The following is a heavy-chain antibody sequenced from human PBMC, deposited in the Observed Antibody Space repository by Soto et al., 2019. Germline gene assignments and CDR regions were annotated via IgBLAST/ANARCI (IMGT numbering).Heavy chain of an antibody. CDR2: IIPIFGTA. CDR3: ARARYSSSPHHYYYYGMDV. CDR1: GGTFSSYA. V-gene: IGHV1-69*01. Sequence: QVQLVQSGAEVKKPGSSVKVSCKASGGTFSSYAISWVRQAPGQGLEWMGGIIPIFGTANYAQKFQGRVTITADESTRTAYMELSSLRSEDQGVYYCARARYSSSPHHYYYYGMDVWGQGTTVTVSS. D-gene: IGHD6-13*01. J-gene: IGHJ6*02.